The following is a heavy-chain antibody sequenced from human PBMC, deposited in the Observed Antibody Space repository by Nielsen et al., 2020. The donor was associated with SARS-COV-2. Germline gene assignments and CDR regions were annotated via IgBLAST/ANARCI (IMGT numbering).Heavy chain of an antibody. J-gene: IGHJ6*03. CDR3: ARDTGPYYMDV. CDR1: GFTFSSYW. Sequence: GESLKISCAASGFTFSSYWMSWVRQAPGKGLEWVANIKQDGSEKYYVDSVKGRFTISRDNSKNTLYLQMNSLRAEDTAVYYCARDTGPYYMDVWGKGTTVTVSS. V-gene: IGHV3-7*01. CDR2: IKQDGSEK. D-gene: IGHD2-8*02.